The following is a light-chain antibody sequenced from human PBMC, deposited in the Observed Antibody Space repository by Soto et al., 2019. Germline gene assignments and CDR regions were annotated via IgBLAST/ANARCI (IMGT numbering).Light chain of an antibody. CDR2: GAS. Sequence: ETVLTQSPGTLSLSPGERATLSCRASQTVSSSYLAWYQQKPGQAPRLLFYGASSRATGIPDRFSGSGSGTDFTLTISRLEPEDFAVYYCQQYCQQYGSSPPSWTFGQGTMVEIK. CDR1: QTVSSSY. V-gene: IGKV3-20*01. J-gene: IGKJ1*01. CDR3: QQYCQQYGSSPPSWT.